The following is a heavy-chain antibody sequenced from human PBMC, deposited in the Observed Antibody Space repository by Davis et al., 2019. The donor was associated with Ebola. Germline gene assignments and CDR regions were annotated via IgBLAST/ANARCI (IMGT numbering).Heavy chain of an antibody. CDR2: ISSSGSTI. Sequence: GESLKISCAASGFTFSDYYMSWIRQAPGKGLEWVSYISSSGSTIYYADSVKGRFTISRDNFKNTLYLQMNSLRAEDTAVYYCARDDCSSTSCYAYYYYGMDVWGQGTTVTVSS. J-gene: IGHJ6*02. V-gene: IGHV3-11*04. CDR3: ARDDCSSTSCYAYYYYGMDV. D-gene: IGHD2-2*01. CDR1: GFTFSDYY.